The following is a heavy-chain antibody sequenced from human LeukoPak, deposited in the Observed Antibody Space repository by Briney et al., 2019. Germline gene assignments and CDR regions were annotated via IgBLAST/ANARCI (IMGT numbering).Heavy chain of an antibody. D-gene: IGHD3-3*01. J-gene: IGHJ4*02. Sequence: GGSLRLSCAASGFTFSGYVMSWVRQAPGKGLQWVSTISSSGGSTYYADSVKGRFTISRDNSKNTLYLQMNSLRADDTAVYYCAKGGTYYDFWGQGTLVTVSS. V-gene: IGHV3-23*01. CDR2: ISSSGGST. CDR3: AKGGTYYDF. CDR1: GFTFSGYV.